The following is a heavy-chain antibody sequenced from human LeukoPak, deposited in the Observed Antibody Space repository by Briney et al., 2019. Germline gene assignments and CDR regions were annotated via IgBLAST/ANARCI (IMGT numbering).Heavy chain of an antibody. Sequence: PSETPSLTCAVYGGSFSGYYWSWIRQPPGKGLEWIGEINHSGSTNYNPSLKSRVTISVDTSKNQFSLKLSSVTAADTAVYYCASRDMANGVDYWGQGTLVTVSS. V-gene: IGHV4-34*01. D-gene: IGHD2-15*01. CDR1: GGSFSGYY. CDR2: INHSGST. CDR3: ASRDMANGVDY. J-gene: IGHJ4*02.